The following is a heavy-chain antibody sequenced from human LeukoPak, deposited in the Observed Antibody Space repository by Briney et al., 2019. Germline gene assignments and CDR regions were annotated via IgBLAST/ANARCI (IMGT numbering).Heavy chain of an antibody. J-gene: IGHJ6*03. CDR2: IYYSGST. D-gene: IGHD3-16*01. CDR1: SGYISTSNYY. V-gene: IGHV4-61*01. CDR3: ARETSQKGAHYMDV. Sequence: SETLSLTCTVSSGYISTSNYYWGWVSQPPGKGLEWIGYIYYSGSTNYNPSLKSRVTISVDTSKNQFSLKLSSVTAADTAVYYCARETSQKGAHYMDVWGKGTTVTISS.